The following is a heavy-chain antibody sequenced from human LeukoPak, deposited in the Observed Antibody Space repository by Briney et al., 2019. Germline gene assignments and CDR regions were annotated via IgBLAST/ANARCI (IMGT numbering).Heavy chain of an antibody. V-gene: IGHV1-24*01. J-gene: IGHJ6*02. D-gene: IGHD5-18*01. CDR3: ARIPSGDVDTAMVMYYHYGMDV. Sequence: ASVKVSCKVSGYTLTELSMHWVRQAPGKGLEWMGGFDPEDGETIYAQKFQGRVTMTEDTSTDTAYMELSSLRSEDTAVYYCARIPSGDVDTAMVMYYHYGMDVWGQGTTVTVSS. CDR1: GYTLTELS. CDR2: FDPEDGET.